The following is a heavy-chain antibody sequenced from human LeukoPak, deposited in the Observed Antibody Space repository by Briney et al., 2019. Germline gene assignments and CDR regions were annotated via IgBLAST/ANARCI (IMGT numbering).Heavy chain of an antibody. CDR3: ARDGILGARLTYFDY. D-gene: IGHD1-26*01. CDR1: GFTFSSYA. Sequence: PGGSLRLSCAASGFTFSSYAMSWVRQAPGKGLEWVSAISGSGGSTYYADSVKGRFTISRENSRNMLYLQMNSLRPEDTAVYYCARDGILGARLTYFDYWGQGTLVTVSS. CDR2: ISGSGGST. V-gene: IGHV3-23*01. J-gene: IGHJ4*02.